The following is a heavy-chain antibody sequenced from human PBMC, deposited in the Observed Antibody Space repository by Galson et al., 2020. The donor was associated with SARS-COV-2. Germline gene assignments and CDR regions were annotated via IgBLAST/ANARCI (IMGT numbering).Heavy chain of an antibody. CDR1: GFTFDDYA. CDR2: ISWNSGSI. CDR3: AKDPQGGGDSY. D-gene: IGHD2-21*02. V-gene: IGHV3-9*01. J-gene: IGHJ4*02. Sequence: GGSLRLSCAASGFTFDDYAMHWVRQAPGKGLEWVSGISWNSGSIGYADSVKGRFTISRDNAKNSLYLQMNSLRAEDTALYYCAKDPQGGGDSYWGQGTLVTVSS.